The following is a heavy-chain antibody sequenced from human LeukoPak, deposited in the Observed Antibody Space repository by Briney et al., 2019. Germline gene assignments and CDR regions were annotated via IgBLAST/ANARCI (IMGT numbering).Heavy chain of an antibody. J-gene: IGHJ3*02. CDR1: GGSISSYY. V-gene: IGHV4-59*01. Sequence: PSETLSLTXTVSGGSISSYYWSWIRQTPGKGLEWIGYIYYSGSTNDNPSLKSRVTISVDTSKNQFSLKLSSLTAPHTPVYDCARDSCSGGSCPLRANAFDIWGQGTMVTVSS. CDR3: ARDSCSGGSCPLRANAFDI. CDR2: IYYSGST. D-gene: IGHD2-15*01.